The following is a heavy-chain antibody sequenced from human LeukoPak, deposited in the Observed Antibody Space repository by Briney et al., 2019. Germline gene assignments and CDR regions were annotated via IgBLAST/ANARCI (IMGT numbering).Heavy chain of an antibody. CDR2: IRYDGSNT. V-gene: IGHV3-30*02. J-gene: IGHJ4*02. Sequence: PGGSLRLSCSASGFTLSDYVMHWVRQAPGKGLEWVAFIRYDGSNTYYADSVKGRFTISRDNSKNTLYLHMNRLRAEDTAVYYCAKDPNRYDSSIYYCAYWGQGTLVTVSS. D-gene: IGHD3-22*01. CDR3: AKDPNRYDSSIYYCAY. CDR1: GFTLSDYV.